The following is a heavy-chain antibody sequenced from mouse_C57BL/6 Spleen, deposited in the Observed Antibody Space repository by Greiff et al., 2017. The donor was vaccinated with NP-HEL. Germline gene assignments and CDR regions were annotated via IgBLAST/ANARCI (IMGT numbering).Heavy chain of an antibody. J-gene: IGHJ4*01. CDR2: ISSGSSTI. V-gene: IGHV5-17*01. CDR3: ARLDYGYYYAMDY. Sequence: EVKLVESGGGLVKPGGSLKLSCAASGFTFSDYGMHWVRQAPEKGLEWVAYISSGSSTIYYADTVKGRFTISRDNAKNTLFLQMTSLRSEDTAMYYCARLDYGYYYAMDYWGQGTSVTVSS. D-gene: IGHD2-4*01. CDR1: GFTFSDYG.